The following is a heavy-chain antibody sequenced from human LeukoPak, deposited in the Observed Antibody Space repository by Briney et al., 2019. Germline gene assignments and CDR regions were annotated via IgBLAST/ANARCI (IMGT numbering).Heavy chain of an antibody. J-gene: IGHJ4*02. CDR2: ISHGGST. CDR3: AGAPYNFWSTYLDY. Sequence: SETLSLTCAVSGSSISSDYYWGWIRPPPGKGLEWIGSISHGGSTYYSPSLKSRLTVSVDTSMNQFSLNLSSVTAADTAVYYCAGAPYNFWSTYLDYWGQGTLVTVSS. CDR1: GSSISSDYY. D-gene: IGHD3-3*01. V-gene: IGHV4-38-2*01.